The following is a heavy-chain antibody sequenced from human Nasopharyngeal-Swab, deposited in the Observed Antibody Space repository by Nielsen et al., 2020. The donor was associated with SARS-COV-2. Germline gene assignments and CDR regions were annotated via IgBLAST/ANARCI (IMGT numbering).Heavy chain of an antibody. V-gene: IGHV1-18*01. D-gene: IGHD3-22*01. Sequence: ASVKVSCKASGYTFTRYGISWVRQAPGQGLEWMGWISAYNGNTNYAQKLQGRVTMTTDTSTSTAYMELRSLRSDDTAVYYCAKSLFTYYYDSSGYYCLDYWGQGTLVTVSS. CDR2: ISAYNGNT. CDR1: GYTFTRYG. CDR3: AKSLFTYYYDSSGYYCLDY. J-gene: IGHJ4*02.